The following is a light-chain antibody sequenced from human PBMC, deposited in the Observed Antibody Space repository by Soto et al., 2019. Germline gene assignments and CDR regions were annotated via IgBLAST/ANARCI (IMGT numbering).Light chain of an antibody. Sequence: DIQMNQSPSTLSASVGDRVTITCRASQSIRSWLDWYQQKPGKAPKLLIYKASSLESGVPSRFSGSGSGTEFTLTISSLQPDDFATYYCQQDNSYWTFGQGTKVEIK. J-gene: IGKJ1*01. CDR1: QSIRSW. CDR3: QQDNSYWT. V-gene: IGKV1-5*03. CDR2: KAS.